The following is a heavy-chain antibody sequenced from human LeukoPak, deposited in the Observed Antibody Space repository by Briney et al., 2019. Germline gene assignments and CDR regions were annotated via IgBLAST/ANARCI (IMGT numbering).Heavy chain of an antibody. V-gene: IGHV1-8*01. J-gene: IGHJ5*02. CDR1: GYTFTSYD. CDR2: MSPNSGNT. Sequence: GASVKVSCKASGYTFTSYDINWVRQATGQGLEWMGWMSPNSGNTGYAQNFQGRVTMTRNTSISTAYMELSSLRSEDTAIYYCAKGAGGSSYYNWFDPWGQGTLVTVSS. CDR3: AKGAGGSSYYNWFDP. D-gene: IGHD5-18*01.